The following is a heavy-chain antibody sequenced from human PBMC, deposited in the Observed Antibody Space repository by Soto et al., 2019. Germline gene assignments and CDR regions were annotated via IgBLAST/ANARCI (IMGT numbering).Heavy chain of an antibody. Sequence: PSETLSLTCTVSGGSITSSYWSWIRRPPGKGLEWIAYIYDTGISGYTPSTSYNPSLKSRVTMSVDTSKSQFSLKLTSVTAADTAVYYCAPLSVSLSGPYGIHVWGQGTTVTVSS. D-gene: IGHD2-15*01. V-gene: IGHV4-59*01. J-gene: IGHJ6*02. CDR3: APLSVSLSGPYGIHV. CDR1: GGSITSSY. CDR2: IYDTGISGYTPST.